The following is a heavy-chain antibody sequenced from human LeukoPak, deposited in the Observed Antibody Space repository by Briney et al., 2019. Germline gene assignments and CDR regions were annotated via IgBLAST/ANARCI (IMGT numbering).Heavy chain of an antibody. CDR2: IYYSGST. J-gene: IGHJ3*02. CDR1: GGSISSGGYY. Sequence: PSETLSLTCTVSGGSISSGGYYWSWIRQHPGKGLEWIGYIYYSGSTYYNPSLKSRVTISVDTSKNQFSLKLSSVTAADTAVYYCARGNTAEWFGDDAFDIWGQGTMVTVSS. CDR3: ARGNTAEWFGDDAFDI. V-gene: IGHV4-31*03. D-gene: IGHD3-10*01.